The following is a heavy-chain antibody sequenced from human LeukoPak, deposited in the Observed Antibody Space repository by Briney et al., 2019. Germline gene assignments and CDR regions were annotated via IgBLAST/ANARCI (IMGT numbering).Heavy chain of an antibody. CDR2: IKQDGSVK. Sequence: ETLSLTCTVSGGSISSSSWWSWVRQPPGKGLEWVANIKQDGSVKYYVDSVKGRFTISRDNAKNSLYLQMNSLRAEDTAVYYCARDFSLTRLERPFDYWGQGTLVTVSS. D-gene: IGHD1-1*01. CDR3: ARDFSLTRLERPFDY. J-gene: IGHJ4*02. CDR1: GGSISSSSW. V-gene: IGHV3-7*01.